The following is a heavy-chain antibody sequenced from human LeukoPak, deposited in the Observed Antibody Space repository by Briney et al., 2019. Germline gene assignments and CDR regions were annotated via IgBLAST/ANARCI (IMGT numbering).Heavy chain of an antibody. CDR2: ISSSGSTI. V-gene: IGHV3-48*03. CDR3: ARDGKGRNRIGYYFDY. D-gene: IGHD3-10*01. CDR1: GFTFSSYE. Sequence: QPGGSLRLSCAASGFTFSSYEMNWVRQAPGKGLEWCSYISSSGSTIYYAASVKGRFTISRDNAKNSLYLQMNSLRAEDTAVYYCARDGKGRNRIGYYFDYWGQGTLVTVSS. J-gene: IGHJ4*02.